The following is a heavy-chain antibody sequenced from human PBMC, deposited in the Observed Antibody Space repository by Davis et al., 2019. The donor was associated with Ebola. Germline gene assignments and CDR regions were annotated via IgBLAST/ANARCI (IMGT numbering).Heavy chain of an antibody. Sequence: GRSLRLSCAASGFTFSSYSMNWVRQAPGKGLEWVSSISSSSSYIYYADSVKGRFTISRDNSKNTLYLQMNSLRAEDTAVYYCARVRSFDYWGQGTLVTVSS. CDR1: GFTFSSYS. J-gene: IGHJ4*02. CDR2: ISSSSSYI. CDR3: ARVRSFDY. V-gene: IGHV3-21*01.